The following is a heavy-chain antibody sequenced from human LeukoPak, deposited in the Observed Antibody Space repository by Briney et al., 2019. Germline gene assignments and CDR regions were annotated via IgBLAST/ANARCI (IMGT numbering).Heavy chain of an antibody. CDR1: GYSFTSYW. CDR3: ARQIGYCSSTSCPNYFDY. CDR2: IYPGDSDT. V-gene: IGHV5-51*01. D-gene: IGHD2-2*03. Sequence: GESLKISCKGSGYSFTSYWIGWVRQMPGKGLEWMGIIYPGDSDTRYSPSFRGQVTISADKSISTAYLQWSSLKASDTAMYYCARQIGYCSSTSCPNYFDYWGQGTLVTVSS. J-gene: IGHJ4*02.